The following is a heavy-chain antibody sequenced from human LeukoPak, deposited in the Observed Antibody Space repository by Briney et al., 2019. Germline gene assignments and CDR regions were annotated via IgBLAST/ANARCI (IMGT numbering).Heavy chain of an antibody. J-gene: IGHJ4*02. Sequence: SETLSLTCAVYGGSFSGYYWSWIRQPPGKGLEWIGEINHSGSTNYNPSLKSRVTISVDTSKNQFSLKLSSVTAADTAVYYCARGGNRYSSSWYLFDHWGQGTLVTVSS. CDR2: INHSGST. CDR3: ARGGNRYSSSWYLFDH. V-gene: IGHV4-34*01. D-gene: IGHD6-13*01. CDR1: GGSFSGYY.